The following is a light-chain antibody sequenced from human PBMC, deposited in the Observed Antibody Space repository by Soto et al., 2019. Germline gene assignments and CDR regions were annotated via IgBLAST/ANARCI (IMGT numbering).Light chain of an antibody. CDR3: VLYMGNGISV. CDR2: STT. Sequence: QTVVTQEPSFSVSPGGTVTLTCGLKSGSVSSSNYPSWYQQTPGQPPRTFIYSTTTRSSGVPDRFSGSILGNKAALTITGAQAEDECDYYCVLYMGNGISVFGGGTKLTVL. V-gene: IGLV8-61*01. J-gene: IGLJ3*02. CDR1: SGSVSSSNY.